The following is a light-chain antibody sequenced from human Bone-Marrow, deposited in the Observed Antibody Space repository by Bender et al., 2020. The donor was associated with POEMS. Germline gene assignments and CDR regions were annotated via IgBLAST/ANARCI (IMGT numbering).Light chain of an antibody. CDR2: INN. Sequence: QSVLTQPPSASGTPGQRVTISCSGSSSNIGTNPVNWYQQLPGTAPKLLIYINNHRSSGVPDRFSGSKSGTSASLAISGLQSEDEADYYCAAWEDSLNGWVFGGGTKLTVL. CDR1: SSNIGTNP. V-gene: IGLV1-44*01. J-gene: IGLJ3*02. CDR3: AAWEDSLNGWV.